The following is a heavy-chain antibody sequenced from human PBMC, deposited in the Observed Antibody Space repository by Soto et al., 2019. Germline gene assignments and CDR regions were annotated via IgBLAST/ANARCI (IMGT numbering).Heavy chain of an antibody. J-gene: IGHJ6*01. Sequence: SVKVSCKASGYIFTGYYMHWVRQAPGQGLEWMGWINPIFGTANYAQKFQGRVTITADESTSTAYMELSSLRSEDTAVYYCARVSIVVVPAATYYYYYGMD. V-gene: IGHV1-69*13. CDR3: ARVSIVVVPAATYYYYYGMD. CDR1: GYIFTGYY. D-gene: IGHD2-2*01. CDR2: INPIFGTA.